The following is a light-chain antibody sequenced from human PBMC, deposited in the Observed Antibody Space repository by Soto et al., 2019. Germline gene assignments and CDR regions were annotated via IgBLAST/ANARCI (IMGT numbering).Light chain of an antibody. V-gene: IGKV1-5*01. CDR3: QQYYMYSYT. Sequence: DIPMTQPSTLSASVGDRVTLHCRASQSISTYLAWYQQKPGKAPKVLIYHASNLESGVPSRFSGGGSGTEFTLTISSLQPVDFATYYCQQYYMYSYTFGQGTKLDIK. CDR1: QSISTY. CDR2: HAS. J-gene: IGKJ2*01.